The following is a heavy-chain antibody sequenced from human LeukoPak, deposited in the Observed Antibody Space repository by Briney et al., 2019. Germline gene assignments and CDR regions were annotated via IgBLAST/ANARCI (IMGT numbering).Heavy chain of an antibody. Sequence: SETLSLTCALYGGSFSAYYWSWIRQPPGKGLEWIGEINHSGSTNYNPSLKSRVTISVDTSKNQLFLRLNSVTAADTAVYYCALDLTPYYDFWSGYYGNWGQGTLVTVSS. CDR3: ALDLTPYYDFWSGYYGN. CDR1: GGSFSAYY. V-gene: IGHV4-34*01. D-gene: IGHD3-3*01. CDR2: INHSGST. J-gene: IGHJ4*02.